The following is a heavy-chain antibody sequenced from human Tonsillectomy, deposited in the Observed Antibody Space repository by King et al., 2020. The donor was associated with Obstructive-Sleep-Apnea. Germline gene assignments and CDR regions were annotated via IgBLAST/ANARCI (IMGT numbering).Heavy chain of an antibody. D-gene: IGHD4-23*01. CDR3: AKDLHDYGGNGDAFDI. J-gene: IGHJ3*02. CDR1: GFTFSSYG. Sequence: VQLVESGGGVVQPGRSLRLSCAASGFTFSSYGMHWVRQAPGKGLEWVAVISYDGSNKYYADSVKGRFTISRDNSKNTRYLQMNSLRAEDTAVYYCAKDLHDYGGNGDAFDIWGQGTMVTVSS. V-gene: IGHV3-30*18. CDR2: ISYDGSNK.